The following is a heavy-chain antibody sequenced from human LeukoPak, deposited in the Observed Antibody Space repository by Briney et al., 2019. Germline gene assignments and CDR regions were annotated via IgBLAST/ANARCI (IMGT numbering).Heavy chain of an antibody. CDR3: AAADYYDSSGYYPYAFHI. CDR1: GFTFTRSA. V-gene: IGHV1-58*02. J-gene: IGHJ3*02. CDR2: IVVGSGNT. D-gene: IGHD3-22*01. Sequence: ASVKVSCKASGFTFTRSAMQRVRQARGQRLEWIGWIVVGSGNTNYAQKFQERVTITRDMSTSTAYMELSSLRSEDTAMYYCAAADYYDSSGYYPYAFHIWGQGTMVTVSS.